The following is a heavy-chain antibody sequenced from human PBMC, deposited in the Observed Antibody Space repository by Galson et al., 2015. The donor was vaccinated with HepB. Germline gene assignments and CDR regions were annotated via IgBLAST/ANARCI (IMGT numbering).Heavy chain of an antibody. CDR3: ASGGNEAGFVVFPSPPEGDY. J-gene: IGHJ4*02. D-gene: IGHD4-23*01. CDR1: GFTFSSYG. Sequence: SLRLSCAVSGFTFSSYGMHWVRQAPGTGLEWVAVISYDGSNKYYADSVKGRFTISRDNSKNTLYLQMNSLRAEDTAVYYCASGGNEAGFVVFPSPPEGDYWGQGTLVTVSS. CDR2: ISYDGSNK. V-gene: IGHV3-30*03.